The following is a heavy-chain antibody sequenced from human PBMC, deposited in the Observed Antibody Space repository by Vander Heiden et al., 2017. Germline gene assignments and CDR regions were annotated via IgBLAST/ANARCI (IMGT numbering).Heavy chain of an antibody. CDR3: ARDPGTYYYDSSGYQYYYYYGMDV. Sequence: QVQRVQSAAEVKKPGASVQLSCQACGHTFSSYAISWMRLAPGQGLEWMGGIIPIFGTANYAQKFQGRVTITADESTSTAYMELSSLRSEDTAVYYCARDPGTYYYDSSGYQYYYYYGMDVWGQGTTVTVSS. V-gene: IGHV1-69*01. CDR2: IIPIFGTA. CDR1: GHTFSSYA. D-gene: IGHD3-22*01. J-gene: IGHJ6*02.